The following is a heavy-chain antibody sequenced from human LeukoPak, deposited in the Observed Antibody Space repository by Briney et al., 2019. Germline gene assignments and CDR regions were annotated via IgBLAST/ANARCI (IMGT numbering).Heavy chain of an antibody. CDR2: INHSGST. D-gene: IGHD3-10*01. J-gene: IGHJ5*02. Sequence: SETLSLTCTVSGYSISSGYYWSWIRQPPGKGLEWIGEINHSGSTNYNPSLKGRVTISVDTSKNQFSLKLMSVTAADTAVYYCARDSGTTGEVKFDPWGQGTLVTVSS. V-gene: IGHV4-38-2*02. CDR1: GYSISSGYY. CDR3: ARDSGTTGEVKFDP.